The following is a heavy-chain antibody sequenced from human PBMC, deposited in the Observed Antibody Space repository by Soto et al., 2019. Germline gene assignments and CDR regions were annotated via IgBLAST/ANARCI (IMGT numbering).Heavy chain of an antibody. D-gene: IGHD5-12*01. Sequence: SETLSLTCTVSGGSISSSSYYWGWIRQPPGKGLEWIGSIYYSGSTYYNPSLKSRVTMSVDTSKNQFSLKLSSVTAADTAVYYCARGYSGYDPVDYWGQGTLVTVS. CDR3: ARGYSGYDPVDY. J-gene: IGHJ4*02. V-gene: IGHV4-39*07. CDR1: GGSISSSSYY. CDR2: IYYSGST.